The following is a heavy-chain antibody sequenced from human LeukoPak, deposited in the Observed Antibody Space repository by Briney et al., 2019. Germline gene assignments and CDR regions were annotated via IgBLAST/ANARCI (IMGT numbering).Heavy chain of an antibody. CDR2: IYTSGST. V-gene: IGHV4-4*07. J-gene: IGHJ4*02. CDR1: GGSISSYY. CDR3: ARVPTNWLLVHFDY. Sequence: SETLSLTCTVSGGSISSYYWSWIRQPAGKGLEWIGRIYTSGSTNYNPSLKSRVTMSVDTSKNQFSLKLSSVTAADTAVYYCARVPTNWLLVHFDYWGQGTLVTVSS. D-gene: IGHD3-9*01.